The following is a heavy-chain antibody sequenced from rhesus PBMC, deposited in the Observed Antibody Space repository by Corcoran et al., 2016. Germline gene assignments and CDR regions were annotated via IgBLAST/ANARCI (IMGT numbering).Heavy chain of an antibody. Sequence: QVQLQQWGEGLVKPSETLSLTCAVYGGSISSNYWSWIRQPPGNGLEWIGRIRSGGSTNYNPSLKSRVTISIDTSKNQFSLKLSSVTAADTAVYYCARDQVDFWTGYYHDYWGQGVLVTVSS. CDR1: GGSISSNY. D-gene: IGHD3-3*01. V-gene: IGHV4-160*01. CDR2: IRSGGST. CDR3: ARDQVDFWTGYYHDY. J-gene: IGHJ4*01.